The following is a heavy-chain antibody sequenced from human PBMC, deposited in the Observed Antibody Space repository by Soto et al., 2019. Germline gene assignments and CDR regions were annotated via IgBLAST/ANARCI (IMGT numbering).Heavy chain of an antibody. V-gene: IGHV1-3*01. J-gene: IGHJ4*02. CDR3: ARENVNIVATTNGDTQN. CDR2: INAGNGNT. D-gene: IGHD5-12*01. CDR1: GYTFTSYA. Sequence: GASVKVCCKASGYTFTSYARHWVRQAPGQRLEWMGWINAGNGNTKYSQKFQGRVTITRDTSASTAYMELSSLRSEDTAVYYCARENVNIVATTNGDTQNWGQGTLVTVSS.